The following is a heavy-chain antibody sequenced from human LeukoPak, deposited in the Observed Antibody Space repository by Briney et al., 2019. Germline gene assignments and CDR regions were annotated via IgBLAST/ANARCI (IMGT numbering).Heavy chain of an antibody. CDR1: GFTSGDYA. V-gene: IGHV3-49*04. CDR2: IRSEAYGGTT. D-gene: IGHD3-22*01. Sequence: GGSLRLSCTASGFTSGDYAMSWVRQGPGKELEWVGLIRSEAYGGTTEYAASVEGRFTISRDDSKSIAYLQMNSLKAEDTAVYYCTYYYDSSGYQRSAFDIWGQGTMVTVSS. CDR3: TYYYDSSGYQRSAFDI. J-gene: IGHJ3*02.